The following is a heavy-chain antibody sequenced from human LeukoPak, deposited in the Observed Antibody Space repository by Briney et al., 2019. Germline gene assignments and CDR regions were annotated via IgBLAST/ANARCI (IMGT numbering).Heavy chain of an antibody. D-gene: IGHD6-25*01. CDR2: VYYGRSP. J-gene: IGHJ4*02. Sequence: ASETLSLTCTVSGDSISRSTYYWAWIRQPPGKGLEWIGSVYYGRSPYFNPSLESRATISVDTSKNHFSLKMSSVTAADTAVYYCARSSGTGTFSYWGQGTLVTVSS. V-gene: IGHV4-39*02. CDR1: GDSISRSTYY. CDR3: ARSSGTGTFSY.